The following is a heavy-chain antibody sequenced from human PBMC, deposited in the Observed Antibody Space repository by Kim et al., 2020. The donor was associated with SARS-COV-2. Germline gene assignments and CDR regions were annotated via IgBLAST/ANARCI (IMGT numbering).Heavy chain of an antibody. V-gene: IGHV7-4-1*02. J-gene: IGHJ5*02. Sequence: ASVKVSCKASGYTFTDYAMNWVRQAPGQGLEWMGWINTNTGNPTYAQGFTGRFVFSLDTSVSTAYLQINNLEAEDTAVYFCAKASITIIRGVANWFDPWGQGTLVTVSS. CDR3: AKASITIIRGVANWFDP. CDR1: GYTFTDYA. CDR2: INTNTGNP. D-gene: IGHD3-10*01.